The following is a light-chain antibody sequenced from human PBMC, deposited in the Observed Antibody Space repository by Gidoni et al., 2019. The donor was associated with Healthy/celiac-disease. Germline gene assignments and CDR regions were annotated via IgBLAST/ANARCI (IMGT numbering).Light chain of an antibody. CDR3: QQSYSTPYT. J-gene: IGKJ2*01. CDR1: QSISSY. CDR2: AAS. Sequence: DIHMTQSPSSLSASVGDRVTITCRASQSISSYINWYQQKPGKAPKLLIYAASSLQSGVPSRFSGSGSGTDFTLTISSLQPEDFATYYCQQSYSTPYTFGQGTKLEIK. V-gene: IGKV1-39*01.